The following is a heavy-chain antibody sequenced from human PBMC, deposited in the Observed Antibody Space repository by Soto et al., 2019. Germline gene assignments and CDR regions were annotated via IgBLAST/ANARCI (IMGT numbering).Heavy chain of an antibody. V-gene: IGHV4-59*12. CDR1: GGSISSYY. Sequence: SETLSLTCTVSGGSISSYYWSWIRQPPGKGLEWIGYIYYSGTTNYNPSLKSRVTISVDTSRNQFSLKLSSVTAADTAVYYCARGPPLGYWGQGTLVTVSS. CDR2: IYYSGTT. J-gene: IGHJ4*02. CDR3: ARGPPLGY.